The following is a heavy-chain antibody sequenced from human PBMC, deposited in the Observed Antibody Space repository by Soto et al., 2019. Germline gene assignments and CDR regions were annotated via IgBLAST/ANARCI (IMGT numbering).Heavy chain of an antibody. J-gene: IGHJ6*02. CDR2: IYWDDDK. CDR3: PHTRSPGRVVSWYYYYSMDV. V-gene: IGHV2-5*02. Sequence: QITLKESGPTLVKPTQTLTLTCTFSGFSLSTSGVGVGWIRQPPGKALEWLALIYWDDDKRYSPSLKSRLTSTKATPKTQMVLTMRSMGPVDTATYYCPHTRSPGRVVSWYYYYSMDVWGQGTTVTASS. D-gene: IGHD2-15*01. CDR1: GFSLSTSGVG.